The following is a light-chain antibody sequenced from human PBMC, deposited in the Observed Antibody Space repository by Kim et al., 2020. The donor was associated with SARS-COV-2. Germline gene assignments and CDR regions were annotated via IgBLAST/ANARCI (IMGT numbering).Light chain of an antibody. CDR1: KLGDKY. J-gene: IGLJ1*01. CDR3: QAWDSSTHV. V-gene: IGLV3-1*01. CDR2: QDS. Sequence: SVYPGQTASITCSGDKLGDKYACWYQQKPGQSPVLVIYQDSKRPSGIPERFSGSNSGNTATLTISGTQAMDEADYYCQAWDSSTHVFGTGTKVTVL.